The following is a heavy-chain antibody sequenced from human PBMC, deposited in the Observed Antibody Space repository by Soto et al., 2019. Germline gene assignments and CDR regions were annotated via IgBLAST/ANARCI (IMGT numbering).Heavy chain of an antibody. Sequence: ASVKVSCKASGYTFTCYYMHWVRQAPGQGLEWMGWINPNSGGTNYAQKFQGRVTMTRDTSISTAYMELSRLRSDDTAVYYCARKYSGYDELGYYFDYWGQGTLVTVSS. D-gene: IGHD5-12*01. CDR2: INPNSGGT. CDR1: GYTFTCYY. J-gene: IGHJ4*02. V-gene: IGHV1-2*02. CDR3: ARKYSGYDELGYYFDY.